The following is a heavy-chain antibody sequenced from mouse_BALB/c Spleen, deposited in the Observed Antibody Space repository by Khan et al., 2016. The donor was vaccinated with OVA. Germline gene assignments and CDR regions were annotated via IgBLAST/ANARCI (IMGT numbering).Heavy chain of an antibody. CDR3: EREGAYYRSDGWFAY. J-gene: IGHJ3*01. D-gene: IGHD2-14*01. CDR2: INPSNNYT. V-gene: IGHV1-4*01. CDR1: GYTFTSYT. Sequence: QVQLKQSGAELARPGASVKMSCKASGYTFTSYTMHWVRQRPGQALVWIGHINPSNNYTNYNQNFKDKAALIVDKSSSTAYMQLSSLTSEDSAVYYCEREGAYYRSDGWFAYWGQGTLVTVSA.